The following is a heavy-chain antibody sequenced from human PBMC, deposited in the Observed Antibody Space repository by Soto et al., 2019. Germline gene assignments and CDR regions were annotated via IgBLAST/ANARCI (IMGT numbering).Heavy chain of an antibody. CDR2: VYSSGSI. CDR1: GDSITSYN. CDR3: VKEGSSSGWQGLGWPAP. J-gene: IGHJ5*02. D-gene: IGHD6-19*01. V-gene: IGHV3-9*01. Sequence: LSLTCTVSGDSITSYNWNWLRQPPGKALEWIGYVYSSGSIGYADSVKGRFTISRDNAKNSLYLQMNSLRPEDTAFYFCVKEGSSSGWQGLGWPAPWGQGTLVPVSS.